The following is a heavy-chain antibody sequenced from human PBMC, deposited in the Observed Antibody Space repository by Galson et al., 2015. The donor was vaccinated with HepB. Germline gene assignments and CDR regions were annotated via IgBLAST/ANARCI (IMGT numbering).Heavy chain of an antibody. Sequence: SVKVSCKASGYTFTSYAMHWVRQAPGQRLEWMGWINAGNGNTKYSQKFQGRVTITRDTSASTAYMELSSLRSEDTAVYYCARYYYDSSGYHAFDPWGQGTLVTVSS. CDR1: GYTFTSYA. CDR3: ARYYYDSSGYHAFDP. CDR2: INAGNGNT. J-gene: IGHJ5*02. V-gene: IGHV1-3*01. D-gene: IGHD3-22*01.